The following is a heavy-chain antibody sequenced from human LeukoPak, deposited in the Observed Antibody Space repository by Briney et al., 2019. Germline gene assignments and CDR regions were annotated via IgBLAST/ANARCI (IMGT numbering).Heavy chain of an antibody. CDR1: GFTFSSYS. V-gene: IGHV3-21*01. D-gene: IGHD5-24*01. CDR2: ISSSSSYI. Sequence: GGSLRLSCAASGFTFSSYSMNWVRQAPGEGLEWVSSISSSSSYIYSADSVKGRFTISRDNAKNSLYLQMNSLRGEDMAVYYCARDVMATIDYWGQGTLVTVSS. J-gene: IGHJ4*02. CDR3: ARDVMATIDY.